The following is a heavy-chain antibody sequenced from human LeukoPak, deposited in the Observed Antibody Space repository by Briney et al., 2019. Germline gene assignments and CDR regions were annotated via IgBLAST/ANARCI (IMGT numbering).Heavy chain of an antibody. D-gene: IGHD2-2*02. CDR3: AKASRDIVVEPAAIPY. V-gene: IGHV3-30*02. CDR1: GFTFSSYG. CDR2: IRYDGSNK. J-gene: IGHJ4*02. Sequence: GGSLRLSCAASGFTFSSYGMHWVRQAPGKGLEWVAFIRYDGSNKYYADSVKGRFTISRDNSKNTLYLQMNSLRAEDTAVYYCAKASRDIVVEPAAIPYWGQGTLVTVSS.